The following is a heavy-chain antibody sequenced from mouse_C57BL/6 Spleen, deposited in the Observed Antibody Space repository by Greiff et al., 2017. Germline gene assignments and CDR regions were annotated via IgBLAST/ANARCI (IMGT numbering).Heavy chain of an antibody. J-gene: IGHJ2*01. D-gene: IGHD4-1*02. CDR3: TRPSTGTSFDY. Sequence: VQLVESGAELVRPGASVTLSCKASGYTFTDYEMHWVKQTPVHGLEWIGAIDPETGGTAYNQKFKGKAILTADKSSSTAYMELRSLTSEDSAVYYCTRPSTGTSFDYWGQGTTLTVSS. V-gene: IGHV1-15*01. CDR1: GYTFTDYE. CDR2: IDPETGGT.